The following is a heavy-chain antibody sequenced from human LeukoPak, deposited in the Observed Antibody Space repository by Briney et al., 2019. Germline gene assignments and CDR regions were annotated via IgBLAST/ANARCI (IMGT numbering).Heavy chain of an antibody. CDR3: ARVPKTGATGYFDY. CDR2: IYYSGRT. CDR1: GSSISSYY. Sequence: MSSETLSLTCTVSGSSISSYYWSWIRQPPGKGLEWIGDIYYSGRTSYNASLKSRVTISLDTSKNQFSLNLSSVTAADTAVYYCARVPKTGATGYFDYWGQGTLVTVSS. V-gene: IGHV4-59*01. D-gene: IGHD1-26*01. J-gene: IGHJ4*02.